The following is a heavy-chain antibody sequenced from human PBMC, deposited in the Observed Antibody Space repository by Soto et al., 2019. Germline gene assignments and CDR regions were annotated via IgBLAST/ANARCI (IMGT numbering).Heavy chain of an antibody. CDR1: GYTFTDFY. CDR2: INLKNGGI. Sequence: ASVKVSCKSSGYTFTDFYIHWVRQVPGQGLEWVGWINLKNGGINYAQKFQGRVTMTRDTSANTSYMDLNRLNFDDSAIYYCVRGQSVLYLDLWGRGTQVTVSS. J-gene: IGHJ1*01. CDR3: VRGQSVLYLDL. V-gene: IGHV1-2*02. D-gene: IGHD1-20*01.